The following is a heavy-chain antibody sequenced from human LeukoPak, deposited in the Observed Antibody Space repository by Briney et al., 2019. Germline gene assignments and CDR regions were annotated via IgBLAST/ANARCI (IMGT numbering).Heavy chain of an antibody. CDR2: ISSSGSTI. Sequence: GGSLRLSCEASGFIFSSYSMNWVRQAPGKGLEWVSYISSSGSTIYYADSVKGRFTISRDNVKKSLYLQMNSLRVEDTAVYYCASGVSASRYWGQGTLVTVSS. CDR3: ASGVSASRY. V-gene: IGHV3-48*04. J-gene: IGHJ4*02. CDR1: GFIFSSYS.